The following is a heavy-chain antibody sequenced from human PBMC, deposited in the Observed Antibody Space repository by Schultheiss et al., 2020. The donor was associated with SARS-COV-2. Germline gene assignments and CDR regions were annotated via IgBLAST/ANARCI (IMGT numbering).Heavy chain of an antibody. CDR2: INPSGGNT. CDR3: ARGRYSTGWYYGRPADY. CDR1: GYTFISYY. Sequence: ASVKVSCKASGYTFISYYMQWVRQAPGQGLEWMGIINPSGGNTNYAQKFQGRVTMTRDTSTTTVYMELSSLRSEDTAVYYCARGRYSTGWYYGRPADYWGQGSLVTVSS. J-gene: IGHJ4*02. D-gene: IGHD6-19*01. V-gene: IGHV1-46*01.